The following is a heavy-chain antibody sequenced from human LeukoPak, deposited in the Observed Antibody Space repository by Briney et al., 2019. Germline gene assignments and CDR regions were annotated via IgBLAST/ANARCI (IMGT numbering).Heavy chain of an antibody. V-gene: IGHV1-3*01. CDR1: GYTFTSYA. CDR3: ARERYGSGSYGPADAFDI. J-gene: IGHJ3*02. Sequence: ASVKGSCKASGYTFTSYAMHWVRQAPGQRLEWMGWINAGNGNTKYSQKFQGRVTITRDTSASTAYMELSSLRSEDTAVYYCARERYGSGSYGPADAFDIWGQGTMVTVSS. D-gene: IGHD3-10*01. CDR2: INAGNGNT.